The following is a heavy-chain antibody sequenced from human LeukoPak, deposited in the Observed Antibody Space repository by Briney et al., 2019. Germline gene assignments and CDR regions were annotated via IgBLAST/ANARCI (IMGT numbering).Heavy chain of an antibody. Sequence: PGRSLRLSCAASGFTFSSYAMHWARQAPGKGLEWVAVISYDGSNKYYADSVKGRFTISRDNSKNTLYLQMNSLRAEDTAVYYCARVSEWLSLAFDYWGQGTLVTVSS. CDR2: ISYDGSNK. CDR3: ARVSEWLSLAFDY. V-gene: IGHV3-30*04. CDR1: GFTFSSYA. J-gene: IGHJ4*02. D-gene: IGHD3-3*01.